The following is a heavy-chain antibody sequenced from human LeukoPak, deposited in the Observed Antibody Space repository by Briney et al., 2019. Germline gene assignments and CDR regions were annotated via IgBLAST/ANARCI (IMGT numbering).Heavy chain of an antibody. Sequence: SETLSLTCTVSGYSMSSGYYWGRIRQPPGKGLQWIGTIFHSGNSYYNPSLKSRVAISIDTSKHQFSLKVDSVTAADTAVYYCARVVQAAAGTGTVDYWGQGTLVTVSS. D-gene: IGHD6-13*01. CDR1: GYSMSSGYY. J-gene: IGHJ4*02. CDR2: IFHSGNS. CDR3: ARVVQAAAGTGTVDY. V-gene: IGHV4-38-2*02.